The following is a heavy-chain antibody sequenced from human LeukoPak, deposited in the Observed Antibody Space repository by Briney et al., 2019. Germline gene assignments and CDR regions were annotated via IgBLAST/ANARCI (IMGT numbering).Heavy chain of an antibody. CDR1: GFTFSSYS. J-gene: IGHJ6*02. CDR2: ISSSSSTI. D-gene: IGHD1-26*01. V-gene: IGHV3-48*01. CDR3: ARGGYDGMDV. Sequence: PGGSLRLSCAASGFTFSSYSMNWVRQAPGKGLEWVSYISSSSSTIYYADSVKGRFTISRDNAKNSLYLQMNSLRAEDTAVYYCARGGYDGMDVWGQGTTVTVSS.